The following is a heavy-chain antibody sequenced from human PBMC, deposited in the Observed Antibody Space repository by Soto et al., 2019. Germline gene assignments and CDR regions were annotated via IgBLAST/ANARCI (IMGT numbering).Heavy chain of an antibody. Sequence: ASVKVSCKAGGYTFSDYYMHWVRQAPGQGLEWMGWINPNSGGTNYAQKFQGRVTMTRDTSISTAYMELSRLRSDDTAVYYCARGKAVAGKGRDYFDYWGQGTLVTVSS. J-gene: IGHJ4*02. CDR3: ARGKAVAGKGRDYFDY. CDR1: GYTFSDYY. D-gene: IGHD6-19*01. CDR2: INPNSGGT. V-gene: IGHV1-2*02.